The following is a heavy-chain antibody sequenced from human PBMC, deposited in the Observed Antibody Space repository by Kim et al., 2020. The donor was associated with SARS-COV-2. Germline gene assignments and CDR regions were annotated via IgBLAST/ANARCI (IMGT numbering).Heavy chain of an antibody. J-gene: IGHJ4*02. V-gene: IGHV1-3*01. Sequence: YTQQIQGRVTITRDTSANTAYMEVRRLTTKDTAIYYCARDMDPTVYDYWGQGTLVTVSS. CDR3: ARDMDPTVYDY. D-gene: IGHD4-4*01.